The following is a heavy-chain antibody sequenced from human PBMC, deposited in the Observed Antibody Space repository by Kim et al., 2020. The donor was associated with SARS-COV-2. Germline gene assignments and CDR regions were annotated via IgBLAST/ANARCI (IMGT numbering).Heavy chain of an antibody. V-gene: IGHV4-38-2*02. CDR1: GYSISSGYY. Sequence: SETLSLTCSVSGYSISSGYYWGWIRQPPGKGLEWIGSIFHNGNTSYNSSLKSRVTISVDTSKNHFSLKLTSVTAADTAVYYCVRTTVTPNWFDPWGQGTLVTVSS. CDR2: IFHNGNT. J-gene: IGHJ5*02. CDR3: VRTTVTPNWFDP. D-gene: IGHD4-17*01.